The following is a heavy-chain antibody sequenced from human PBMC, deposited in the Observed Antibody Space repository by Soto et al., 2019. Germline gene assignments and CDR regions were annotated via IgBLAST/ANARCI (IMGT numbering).Heavy chain of an antibody. D-gene: IGHD6-13*01. Sequence: QVTVKESGPVLVKPTETLTLICTVSGFSLSNAGLGVSWIRQPPGKALEWLAHIFSNDEKSYSTSLKSRLTISKDTSKSQVVLIMTNMDPVDTATYYCASTYSTSWYWFDTWGQGTLVTVSS. V-gene: IGHV2-26*04. CDR3: ASTYSTSWYWFDT. J-gene: IGHJ5*02. CDR2: IFSNDEK. CDR1: GFSLSNAGLG.